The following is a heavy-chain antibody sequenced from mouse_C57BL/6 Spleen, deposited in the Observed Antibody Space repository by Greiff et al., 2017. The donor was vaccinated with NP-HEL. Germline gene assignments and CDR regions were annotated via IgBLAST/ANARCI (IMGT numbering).Heavy chain of an antibody. CDR2: INPNNGGT. J-gene: IGHJ3*01. D-gene: IGHD2-4*01. CDR3: AWDDDRGFAY. V-gene: IGHV1-26*01. CDR1: GYTFTDYY. Sequence: VQLQQSGPELVKPGASVKISCKASGYTFTDYYMNWVKQSHGKSLEWIGDINPNNGGTSYNQKFKGKATLTVDKSSSTAYMELRSLTSEDSAVYYFAWDDDRGFAYWGQGTLVTVSA.